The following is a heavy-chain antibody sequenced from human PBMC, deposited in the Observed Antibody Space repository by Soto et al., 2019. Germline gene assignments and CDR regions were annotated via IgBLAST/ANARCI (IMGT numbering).Heavy chain of an antibody. CDR2: IESGGSI. CDR3: ASTTVWKNAFEI. J-gene: IGHJ3*02. V-gene: IGHV3-53*01. D-gene: IGHD3-16*01. CDR1: GVTVNTNY. Sequence: EVQLVESGGGLIQPGGSLRLSCAASGVTVNTNYMSWVRQSPGKGLEWVSLIESGGSIYYADSVKGRFTISRDNFKNTLSIQMNSLRVEDTAVYYCASTTVWKNAFEIWGQGTLVSVSS.